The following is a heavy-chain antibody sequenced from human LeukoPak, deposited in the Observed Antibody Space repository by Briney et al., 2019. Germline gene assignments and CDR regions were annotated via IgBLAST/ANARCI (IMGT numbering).Heavy chain of an antibody. D-gene: IGHD3-9*01. CDR1: GFTFSSYA. Sequence: GGSLRLSCAASGFTFSSYAMHWVRQAPGKGLEWVAVISYDGSNKYYADSVKGRFTISRDNSKNTLYLQVNSLRAEDTAVYYCASVALRDYDILTGYYGRDYWGQGTLVTVSS. CDR3: ASVALRDYDILTGYYGRDY. V-gene: IGHV3-30-3*01. CDR2: ISYDGSNK. J-gene: IGHJ4*02.